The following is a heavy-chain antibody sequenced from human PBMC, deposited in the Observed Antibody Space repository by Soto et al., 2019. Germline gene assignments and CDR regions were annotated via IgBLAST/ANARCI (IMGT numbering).Heavy chain of an antibody. J-gene: IGHJ6*02. Sequence: ASVKVSCKASGGTFSSYAISWVRQAPGQGLEWMGGIIPIFGTANYAQKFQGRVAITADKSTSTAYMELSSLRSEDTAVYYCAGCLGGGGSCYYYYGMDVWGQGTTVTVSS. D-gene: IGHD2-15*01. CDR2: IIPIFGTA. CDR1: GGTFSSYA. CDR3: AGCLGGGGSCYYYYGMDV. V-gene: IGHV1-69*06.